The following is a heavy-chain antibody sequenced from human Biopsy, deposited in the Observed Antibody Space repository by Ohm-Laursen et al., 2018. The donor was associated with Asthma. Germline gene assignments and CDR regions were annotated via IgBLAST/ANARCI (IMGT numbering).Heavy chain of an antibody. Sequence: SLRLSCTASGFTLTTYAIHWVRQAPGKGLEWAAVISYDGSTKYSADSVKGRFIVSRDISKNILSLQMNSLRPEDTAVYYCARDVVWFREVGGMDVWGQGTTVTVSS. V-gene: IGHV3-30*03. J-gene: IGHJ6*02. CDR1: GFTLTTYA. CDR3: ARDVVWFREVGGMDV. CDR2: ISYDGSTK. D-gene: IGHD3-10*01.